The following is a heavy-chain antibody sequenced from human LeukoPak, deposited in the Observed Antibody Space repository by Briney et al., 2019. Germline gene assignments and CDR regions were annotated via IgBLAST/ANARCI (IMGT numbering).Heavy chain of an antibody. CDR3: ARDALDNGIHP. V-gene: IGHV4-31*03. CDR1: GGSISSGGYY. J-gene: IGHJ5*02. D-gene: IGHD1-26*01. CDR2: IYYSGST. Sequence: PSQTLSLTCTVSGGSISSGGYYWSWIRQHPGKGLERIGYIYYSGSTYYNPSLKTRVTISADTTKNQFSLKLSSVTAADTAVYYCARDALDNGIHPWGQGTLVTVSS.